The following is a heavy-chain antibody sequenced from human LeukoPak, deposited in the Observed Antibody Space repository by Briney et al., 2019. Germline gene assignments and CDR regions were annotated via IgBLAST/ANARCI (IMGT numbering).Heavy chain of an antibody. CDR3: AKDLAAVPGSKFFAY. CDR2: RSGSGGSK. J-gene: IGHJ4*02. Sequence: GGSLRLSCAASGFTFSTLDMNWVRQAPGKGLEWVSSRSGSGGSKFYADSLEGRFSTYRHNSKNTLYLQMNGLRAEDTAVYYCAKDLAAVPGSKFFAYWRQGTLVSVS. CDR1: GFTFSTLD. V-gene: IGHV3-23*01. D-gene: IGHD6-19*01.